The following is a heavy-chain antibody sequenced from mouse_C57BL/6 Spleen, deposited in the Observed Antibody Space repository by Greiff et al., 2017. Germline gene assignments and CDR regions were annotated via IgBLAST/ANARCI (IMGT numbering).Heavy chain of an antibody. CDR3: ARSDSVVATGGY. D-gene: IGHD1-1*01. V-gene: IGHV1-69*01. J-gene: IGHJ4*01. Sequence: VQLQQPGAELVMPGASVKLSCKASGYTFTSYWMHWVKQRPGQGLEWIGEIDPSDSYTNYNQKFKGKSTLTVDKSSSTAYMQLSSLTSEDSAVXYCARSDSVVATGGYWGQGTSVTVSS. CDR2: IDPSDSYT. CDR1: GYTFTSYW.